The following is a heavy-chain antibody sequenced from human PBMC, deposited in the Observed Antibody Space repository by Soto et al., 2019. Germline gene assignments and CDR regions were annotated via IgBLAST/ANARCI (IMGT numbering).Heavy chain of an antibody. D-gene: IGHD6-13*01. V-gene: IGHV3-23*01. CDR3: ARPSILAPGTY. J-gene: IGHJ4*02. CDR1: GFTFSNYA. CDR2: ISGGGSNT. Sequence: EVQLLESGGGLVQPGGSLRLSCVASGFTFSNYAMSWVRQAPGKGLEWVSVISGGGSNTDYADSVKGRFTISRDNSQKTLYLRLHSLRAEDTAVYYCARPSILAPGTYWGQGTLVTVSS.